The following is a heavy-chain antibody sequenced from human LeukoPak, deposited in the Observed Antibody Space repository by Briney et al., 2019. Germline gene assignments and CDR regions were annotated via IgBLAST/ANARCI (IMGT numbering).Heavy chain of an antibody. J-gene: IGHJ5*02. D-gene: IGHD3-3*01. Sequence: SETLSLTCTVSGGSISSYYWSWIRQPAGKGLEWIGRIYTSGSTNYNPSLKSRVTMSVDTSKNQFSLKLSSVTAADTAAYYCASTVFGVVNGWFDPWGQGTLVTVSS. V-gene: IGHV4-4*07. CDR3: ASTVFGVVNGWFDP. CDR2: IYTSGST. CDR1: GGSISSYY.